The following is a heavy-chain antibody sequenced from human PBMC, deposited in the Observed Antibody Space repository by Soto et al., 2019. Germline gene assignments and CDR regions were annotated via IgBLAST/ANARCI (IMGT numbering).Heavy chain of an antibody. V-gene: IGHV3-23*01. Sequence: DPTFTFSAYAMTWVRQAPGKGLEWVASVTGNGVGTSYADSLKGRFTISRDNSENTLYLQMNSLRAEDTAVYYCARDPNGDYVGAFDFWGLGTMVTVSS. CDR3: ARDPNGDYVGAFDF. CDR1: TFTFSAYA. J-gene: IGHJ3*01. CDR2: VTGNGVGT. D-gene: IGHD4-17*01.